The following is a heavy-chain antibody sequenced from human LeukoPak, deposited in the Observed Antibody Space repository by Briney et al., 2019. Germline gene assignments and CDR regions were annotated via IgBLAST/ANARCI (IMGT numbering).Heavy chain of an antibody. CDR3: ARRTSYYFPY. CDR1: GFTFSSYA. V-gene: IGHV3-23*01. J-gene: IGHJ4*02. CDR2: ITGSGDSA. Sequence: GGSLRLSCAASGFTFSSYAMSWVRQAPGKGLEWVSTITGSGDSADYADSVKGRFTISRDNAKNTLYLQVNSLRVEDTAVYYCARRTSYYFPYWGQGTLVTVSS.